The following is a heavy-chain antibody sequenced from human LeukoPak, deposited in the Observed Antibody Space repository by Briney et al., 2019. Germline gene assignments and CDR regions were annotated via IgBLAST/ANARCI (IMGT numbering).Heavy chain of an antibody. CDR3: ARDARYCSSTSCYTSFDY. CDR2: IYYSGST. CDR1: GGSISSYY. Sequence: SETLSLTRTVSGGSISSYYWSWIRQPPGKGLEWIGYIYYSGSTNYNPSLKSRVTISVDTSKNQFSLKLSSVTAADTAVYYCARDARYCSSTSCYTSFDYWGQGTLVTVSS. D-gene: IGHD2-2*02. V-gene: IGHV4-59*12. J-gene: IGHJ4*02.